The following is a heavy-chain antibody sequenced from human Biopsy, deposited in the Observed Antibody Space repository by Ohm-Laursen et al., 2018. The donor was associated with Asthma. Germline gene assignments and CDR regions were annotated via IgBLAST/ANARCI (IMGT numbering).Heavy chain of an antibody. V-gene: IGHV3-30*03. D-gene: IGHD3-3*01. CDR2: ISYDGSNK. CDR3: ASQSSGPDFWSGYYYFDY. CDR1: GFTFSSYG. Sequence: SLRLPCAASGFTFSSYGMYWVRQAPGKGLEWVAVISYDGSNKYYADSVKGRFTISRDNSKNTLYLQMNSLRAEDTAVYYCASQSSGPDFWSGYYYFDYWGQGTLVTVSS. J-gene: IGHJ4*02.